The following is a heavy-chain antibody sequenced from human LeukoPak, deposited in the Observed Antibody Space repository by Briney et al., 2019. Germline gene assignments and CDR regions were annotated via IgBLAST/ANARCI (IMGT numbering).Heavy chain of an antibody. J-gene: IGHJ4*02. CDR2: ISYDGSNK. D-gene: IGHD3-10*01. CDR1: GFTFSSYG. V-gene: IGHV3-30*18. CDR3: AKDRDYGSALDY. Sequence: GGSLRLSCAASGFTFSSYGMHWVRQAPGKGLEWVAVISYDGSNKYYADSVKGRFTLSRDNSKNTLYLQMNSLRAEDTAVYYCAKDRDYGSALDYWGQGTLVTVSS.